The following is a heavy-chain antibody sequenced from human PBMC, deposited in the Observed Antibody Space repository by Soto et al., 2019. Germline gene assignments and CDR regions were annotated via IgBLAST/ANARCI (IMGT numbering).Heavy chain of an antibody. Sequence: TLSLTCAVSGGSIRSSNWWTWVRQPPGKGLEWVGEIFQSGRTNYNPSLQSRVTISKDNSKNQFSLNLSSVTAADTAVYYCARGGVDYYDSSGYYFSPYYFDYWGQGTLVTVSS. CDR1: GGSIRSSNW. V-gene: IGHV4-4*02. J-gene: IGHJ4*02. CDR2: IFQSGRT. CDR3: ARGGVDYYDSSGYYFSPYYFDY. D-gene: IGHD3-22*01.